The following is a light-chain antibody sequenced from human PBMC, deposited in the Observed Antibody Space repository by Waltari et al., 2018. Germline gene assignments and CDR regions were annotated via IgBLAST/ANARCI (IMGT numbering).Light chain of an antibody. CDR1: SNNVGNEG. J-gene: IGLJ3*02. Sequence: QAGLTQPPSVSKGLRQTATLTCTGNSNNVGNEGAAWLQQHQGHPPKLLAYRNNNRPSAISERFSASRSGNTASLTITGLQPADEADYYCSAWDSSLSAWVFGGGTKLTVL. CDR3: SAWDSSLSAWV. V-gene: IGLV10-54*04. CDR2: RNN.